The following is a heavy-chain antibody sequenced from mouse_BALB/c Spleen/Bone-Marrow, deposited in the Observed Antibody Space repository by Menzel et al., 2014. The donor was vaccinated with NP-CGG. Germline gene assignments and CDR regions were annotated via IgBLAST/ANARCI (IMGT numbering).Heavy chain of an antibody. CDR3: ARGGNWEDFDY. V-gene: IGHV5-17*02. J-gene: IGHJ2*01. Sequence: EVQVVESGGGLVQPGGSRKLSCAASGFTFSGFGMHWVRQAPERGLEWVAYISSGSGTIFYADTVKGRFTISRDNPKNTLFLQMTSLRSEDSAMYYCARGGNWEDFDYWGQGTTLTVSS. CDR2: ISSGSGTI. D-gene: IGHD4-1*01. CDR1: GFTFSGFG.